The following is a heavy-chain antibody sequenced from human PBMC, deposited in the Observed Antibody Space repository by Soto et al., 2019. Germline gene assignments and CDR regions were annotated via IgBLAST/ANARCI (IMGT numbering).Heavy chain of an antibody. CDR2: IYYSGST. CDR3: ARAGYYYDSSGYYSWYFDY. J-gene: IGHJ4*02. Sequence: ASETLSLTCTFSGVTISSYYWSWIRQPPGKGLEWIGYIYYSGSTNYNPSLKSRVTISVDTSKNQFSLKLSSVTAADTAVYYCARAGYYYDSSGYYSWYFDYWGQGTLVTVSS. CDR1: GVTISSYY. D-gene: IGHD3-22*01. V-gene: IGHV4-59*01.